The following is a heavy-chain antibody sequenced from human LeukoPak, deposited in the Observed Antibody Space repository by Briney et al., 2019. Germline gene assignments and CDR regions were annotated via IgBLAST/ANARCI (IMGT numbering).Heavy chain of an antibody. CDR3: ARDTGYSSGHHYYFDY. CDR2: IYYSGST. D-gene: IGHD6-19*01. V-gene: IGHV4-39*07. CDR1: GGSISSSSYY. Sequence: KPSETLSLTCTVSGGSISSSSYYWGWIRQPPGKGLEWIGSIYYSGSTYYNPSLKSRVTISVDTSKNQFSLKLSSVTAADTAVYYCARDTGYSSGHHYYFDYWGQGTLVTVSS. J-gene: IGHJ4*02.